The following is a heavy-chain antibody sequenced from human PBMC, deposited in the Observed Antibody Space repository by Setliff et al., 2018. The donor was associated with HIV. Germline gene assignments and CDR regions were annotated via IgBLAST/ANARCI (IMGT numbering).Heavy chain of an antibody. CDR3: ATVVPAAHFDY. J-gene: IGHJ4*02. D-gene: IGHD2-2*01. CDR1: GESMTRYY. CDR2: IYFSGST. V-gene: IGHV4-59*03. Sequence: SETLSLTCAVSGESMTRYYWSWIRQPPGKGLEWIGYIYFSGSTSYNPSLKSRLTISVNTSKNQFSLKLSSVNAADTAVYYCATVVPAAHFDYWGQGTLVTVSS.